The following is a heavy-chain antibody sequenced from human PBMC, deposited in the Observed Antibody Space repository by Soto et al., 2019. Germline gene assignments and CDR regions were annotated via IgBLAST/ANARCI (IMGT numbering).Heavy chain of an antibody. J-gene: IGHJ5*02. CDR1: GGSISSGNYY. CDR3: ARELYYYGSGSYYNAPRFDP. V-gene: IGHV4-30-4*01. CDR2: IYYSGST. Sequence: PSETLSLTCTVSGGSISSGNYYWSWIRQPPGKGLEWIGYIYYSGSTYYSPSLKSRVTISVDTSKNQFSLKLSSVTAADTAVYYCARELYYYGSGSYYNAPRFDPWGQGTLATVSS. D-gene: IGHD3-10*01.